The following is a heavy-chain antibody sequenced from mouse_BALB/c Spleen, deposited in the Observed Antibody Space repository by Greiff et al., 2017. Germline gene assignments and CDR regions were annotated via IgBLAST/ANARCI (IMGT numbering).Heavy chain of an antibody. CDR2: INPDSSTI. V-gene: IGHV4-1*02. CDR3: ARAAVVAYYFDG. J-gene: IGHJ2*01. CDR1: GFDFSRYW. D-gene: IGHD1-1*01. Sequence: EVKLVESGGGLVQPGGSLKLSCAASGFDFSRYWMSWVRQAPGKGLEWIGEINPDSSTINYTPSLKDKFIISRDNAKNTLYLQMSKVRSEDTALYYCARAAVVAYYFDGWGQGTTLTGSA.